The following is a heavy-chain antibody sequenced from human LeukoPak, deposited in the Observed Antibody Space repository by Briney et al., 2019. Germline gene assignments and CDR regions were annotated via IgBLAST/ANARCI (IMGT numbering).Heavy chain of an antibody. J-gene: IGHJ6*02. CDR1: GFTFSNAW. CDR3: TTPVVPAASDYYYGMDV. Sequence: GGSLRLSCAASGFTFSNAWMNWVRQAPGKGLEWVGRIKSKTDGGTTDYAAPVKGRFTISRDDSKNTLYLQMNSLKTEDTAVYYCTTPVVPAASDYYYGMDVWGQGTTVAVSS. V-gene: IGHV3-15*07. CDR2: IKSKTDGGTT. D-gene: IGHD2-2*01.